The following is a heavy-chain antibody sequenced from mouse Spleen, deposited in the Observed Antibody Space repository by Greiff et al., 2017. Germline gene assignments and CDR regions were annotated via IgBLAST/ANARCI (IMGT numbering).Heavy chain of an antibody. CDR3: ERQLRHFDY. J-gene: IGHJ2*01. CDR1: GYTFTSYW. D-gene: IGHD3-2*02. CDR2: INPSSGYT. V-gene: IGHV1-7*01. Sequence: QVQLQQSGAELAKPGASVKLSCKASGYTFTSYWMHWVKQSPGQGLEWIGYINPSSGYTKYNQKFKDKATLTADKSSSTAYMQLSSLTYEDSEVCYCERQLRHFDYWGQGTTLTVSS.